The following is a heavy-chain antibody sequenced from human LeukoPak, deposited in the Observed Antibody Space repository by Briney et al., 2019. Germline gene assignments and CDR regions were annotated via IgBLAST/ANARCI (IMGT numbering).Heavy chain of an antibody. Sequence: GGSLRLSCAASGFTFSSYSMNWVRQAPGKGLEWVSSISSSSSYIYYADSVKGRFTISRDNAKNSLYLQMNSLRAEDTAVYYCARDTSSWSLGGDYYFDYWGQGTLVTVSS. CDR2: ISSSSSYI. J-gene: IGHJ4*02. CDR1: GFTFSSYS. CDR3: ARDTSSWSLGGDYYFDY. D-gene: IGHD6-13*01. V-gene: IGHV3-21*01.